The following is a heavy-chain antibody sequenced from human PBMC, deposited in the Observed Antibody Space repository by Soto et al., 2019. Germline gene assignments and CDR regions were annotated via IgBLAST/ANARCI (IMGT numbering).Heavy chain of an antibody. J-gene: IGHJ4*02. CDR2: IYYSGST. CDR3: ARHGAESYYYGSGSYFSLYY. CDR1: GGSISSYY. Sequence: QVQLQESGPGLVKPSETLSLTCTVSGGSISSYYWSWIRQPPGKGLEWIGYIYYSGSTNYNPSLNGGVTISVDTSKNQFSLKLSSVTAADTAVYYCARHGAESYYYGSGSYFSLYYWGQGTLVTVSS. V-gene: IGHV4-59*08. D-gene: IGHD3-10*01.